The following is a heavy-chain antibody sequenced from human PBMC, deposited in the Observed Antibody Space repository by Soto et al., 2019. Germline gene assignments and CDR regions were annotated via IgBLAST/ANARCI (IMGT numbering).Heavy chain of an antibody. D-gene: IGHD3-22*01. Sequence: GSLRLSCAASGFTFSSYGMHWVRQAPGKGLEWVAVISYDGSNKYYADSVKGRFTISRDNSKNTLYLQMNSLRAEDTAVYYCAKSANYYDSSGYYWDYWGQGTLVTVSS. J-gene: IGHJ4*02. CDR1: GFTFSSYG. CDR2: ISYDGSNK. V-gene: IGHV3-30*18. CDR3: AKSANYYDSSGYYWDY.